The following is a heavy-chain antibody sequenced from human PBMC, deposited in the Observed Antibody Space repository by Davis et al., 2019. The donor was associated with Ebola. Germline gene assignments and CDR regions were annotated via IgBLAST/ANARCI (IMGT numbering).Heavy chain of an antibody. J-gene: IGHJ6*04. CDR3: ARDSVKWGYYYYGMDV. CDR1: GFTFSIYS. D-gene: IGHD1-26*01. CDR2: ISSSSSTI. V-gene: IGHV3-48*02. Sequence: GESLKISCAASGFTFSIYSMNWVRQAPGKGLEWVSYISSSSSTIYYADSVKGRFTVSRDNAKNSLYLQMNSLRDEDTAVYYCARDSVKWGYYYYGMDVWGKGTTVTVSS.